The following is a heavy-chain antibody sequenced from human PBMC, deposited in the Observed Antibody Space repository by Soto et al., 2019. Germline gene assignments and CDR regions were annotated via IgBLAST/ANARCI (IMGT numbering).Heavy chain of an antibody. J-gene: IGHJ4*02. V-gene: IGHV2-5*02. CDR3: AQSRHDFWSGYTPYFGY. CDR1: GFSLSTSGVG. CDR2: IYWDDDK. D-gene: IGHD3-3*01. Sequence: QITLKESGPTLVKPTQTLTLTCTFSGFSLSTSGVGVGWIRQPPGKALEWHALIYWDDDKRYSPSLKSRLTITKDTSKNQVVLTMTNMDPVDTAKYYCAQSRHDFWSGYTPYFGYLGQGTLVTVSS.